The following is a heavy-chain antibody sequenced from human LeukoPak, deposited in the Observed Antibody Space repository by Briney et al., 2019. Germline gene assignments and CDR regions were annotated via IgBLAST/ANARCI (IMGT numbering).Heavy chain of an antibody. CDR1: GYTFTSYY. CDR2: INPNSGGT. V-gene: IGHV1-2*02. D-gene: IGHD2-2*01. CDR3: ARLKDIVVVPAANVGFDY. Sequence: ASVKVSCKASGYTFTSYYMHWVRQAPGQGLEWMGWINPNSGGTNYAQKVQGRVTMTRDTSISTAYMELSRLRSDDTAVYYCARLKDIVVVPAANVGFDYWGQGTLVTVSS. J-gene: IGHJ4*02.